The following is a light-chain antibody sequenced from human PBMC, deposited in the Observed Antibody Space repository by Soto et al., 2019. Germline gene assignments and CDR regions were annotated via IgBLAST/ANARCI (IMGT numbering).Light chain of an antibody. CDR2: RNN. CDR1: SSNIGSNY. J-gene: IGLJ2*01. Sequence: QSVLTQPPSASGTPGQRVTISCSGSSSNIGSNYVYWYQQLPGTAPKLLIYRNNQRPSRVPDRFSRSKSGTSASLAISGLRSEDEADYYCAAWDDSLSGVVFGGATKVTVL. CDR3: AAWDDSLSGVV. V-gene: IGLV1-47*01.